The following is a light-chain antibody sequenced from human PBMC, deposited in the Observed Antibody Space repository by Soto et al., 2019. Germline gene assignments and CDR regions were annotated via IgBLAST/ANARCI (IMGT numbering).Light chain of an antibody. J-gene: IGLJ1*01. Sequence: QSVLAQPASVSGSPGQSITISCTGTSSDVGAYNYVSWYQQHPGKAPKLIIYDVTRRPSGVSDRFSGSKSGNTASLTISGLQVEDEADYYCSSYTATISPYVFGTGTKVTVL. CDR3: SSYTATISPYV. CDR1: SSDVGAYNY. V-gene: IGLV2-14*03. CDR2: DVT.